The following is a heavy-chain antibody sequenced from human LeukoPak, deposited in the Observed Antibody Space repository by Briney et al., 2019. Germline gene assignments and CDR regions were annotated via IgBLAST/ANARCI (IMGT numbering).Heavy chain of an antibody. Sequence: PGGSLRLSCAASGFTFSSYSMNWVRQAPGKGLEWVSSISSSSSYIYYADSVKGRFTISRDNAKNSLYLQMNSLRAEDTAVYYCAKGYLWELLPTPFDYWGQGTLVTVSS. CDR2: ISSSSSYI. CDR1: GFTFSSYS. J-gene: IGHJ4*02. CDR3: AKGYLWELLPTPFDY. D-gene: IGHD1-26*01. V-gene: IGHV3-21*01.